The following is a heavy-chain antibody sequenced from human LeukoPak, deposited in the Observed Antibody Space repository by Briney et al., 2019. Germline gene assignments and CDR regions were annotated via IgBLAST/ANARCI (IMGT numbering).Heavy chain of an antibody. CDR1: GGSISSYY. J-gene: IGHJ6*02. CDR2: IYYSGST. Sequence: SEALSLTCTVSGGSISSYYWSWIRQPPGKGLEWIGYIYYSGSTNYNPSLKSRVTISVDTSKNQFSLKLSSVTAADTAVYYCARVPSGSGTHRGYGMDVWGQGTTVTVSS. CDR3: ARVPSGSGTHRGYGMDV. V-gene: IGHV4-59*01. D-gene: IGHD3-10*01.